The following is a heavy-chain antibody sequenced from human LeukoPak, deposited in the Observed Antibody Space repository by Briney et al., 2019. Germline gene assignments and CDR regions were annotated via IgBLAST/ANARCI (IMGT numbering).Heavy chain of an antibody. Sequence: ASVNVSCKASGYTFTGYYMHWVRQAPGQRLEWMGWTNPNSGGTNYTQNFQGRVTMTRDTSISTAYMELSRLKSDDTAVYYCARGPIFGVVITRHWFDPWGQGTQVTVSS. CDR2: TNPNSGGT. CDR1: GYTFTGYY. J-gene: IGHJ5*02. V-gene: IGHV1-2*02. CDR3: ARGPIFGVVITRHWFDP. D-gene: IGHD3-3*01.